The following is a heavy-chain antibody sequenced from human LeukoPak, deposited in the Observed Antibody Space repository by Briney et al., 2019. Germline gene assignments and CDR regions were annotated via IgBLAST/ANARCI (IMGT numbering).Heavy chain of an antibody. CDR1: GFTFNSYA. CDR2: ISYDGSNK. V-gene: IGHV3-30-3*01. CDR3: ARRGAYYDSSGYYD. Sequence: PGGSVRLSCAASGFTFNSYAMHWVRQAPGKELEWVALISYDGSNKYYADSVKGRFTISRDNSKNTLYLQMNSLRAEDTAVYYCARRGAYYDSSGYYDWGQGTLVTVSS. D-gene: IGHD3-22*01. J-gene: IGHJ4*02.